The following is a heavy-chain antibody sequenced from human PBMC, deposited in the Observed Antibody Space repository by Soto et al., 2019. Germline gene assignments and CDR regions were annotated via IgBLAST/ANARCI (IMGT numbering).Heavy chain of an antibody. D-gene: IGHD2-2*01. CDR3: ARVGLGTRSSTSALDYYGMDV. J-gene: IGHJ6*02. Sequence: QVQLQESGPGLVKPSETLSLTCIVSGDSVSSGTYYWSWIRQPPGKGLEWIGYMSNSGSTNYNPSLKSRVTISVDTSKNQFSLKLNSVTGADTAVYYCARVGLGTRSSTSALDYYGMDVWGQGTTVTVSS. V-gene: IGHV4-61*01. CDR2: MSNSGST. CDR1: GDSVSSGTYY.